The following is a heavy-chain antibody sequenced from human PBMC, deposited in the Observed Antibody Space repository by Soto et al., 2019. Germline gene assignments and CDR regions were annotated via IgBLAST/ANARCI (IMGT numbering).Heavy chain of an antibody. CDR1: GFTFTSYS. CDR2: INWNGGST. V-gene: IGHV3-20*04. Sequence: GGSLRLSCAASGFTFTSYSMTWVRQAPGKGLEWVSGINWNGGSTGYADSVKGRFTISRDNAKNSLYLQMNSLRAEDTAVYYCARYDSSGYYWPYYYYGMDVWGQGTTVTVSS. J-gene: IGHJ6*02. CDR3: ARYDSSGYYWPYYYYGMDV. D-gene: IGHD3-22*01.